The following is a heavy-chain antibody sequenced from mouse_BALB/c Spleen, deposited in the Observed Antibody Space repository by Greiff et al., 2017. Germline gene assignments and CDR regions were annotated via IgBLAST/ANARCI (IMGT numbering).Heavy chain of an antibody. CDR3: ASDYYFDD. Sequence: EVKLVESGAELVKPGASVKLSCTASGFNIKDTYMHWVKQRPEQGLEWIGRIDPANGNTKYDPKFQGKATITADTSSNTAYLQLSSLTSEDTAVYDCASDYYFDDWGQGTTLTVSS. CDR1: GFNIKDTY. CDR2: IDPANGNT. J-gene: IGHJ2*01. D-gene: IGHD2-4*01. V-gene: IGHV14-3*02.